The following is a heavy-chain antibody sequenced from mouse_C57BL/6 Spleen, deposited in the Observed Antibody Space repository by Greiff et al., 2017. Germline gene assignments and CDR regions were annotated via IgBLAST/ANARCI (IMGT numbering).Heavy chain of an antibody. CDR3: ARSPLTTVVAYWYFDV. CDR2: IWTGGGT. D-gene: IGHD1-1*01. J-gene: IGHJ1*03. V-gene: IGHV2-9-1*01. CDR1: GFSLTSYA. Sequence: VKVVESGPGLVAPSQSLSITCTVSGFSLTSYAISWVRQPPGKGLEWLGVIWTGGGTNYNSALKSRLSISKDNSKSQVFLKMNSLQTDDTARYYCARSPLTTVVAYWYFDVWGTGTTVTVSS.